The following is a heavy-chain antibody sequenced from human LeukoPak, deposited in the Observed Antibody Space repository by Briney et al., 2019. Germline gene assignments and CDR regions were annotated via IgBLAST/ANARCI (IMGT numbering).Heavy chain of an antibody. CDR2: INTNTGNP. V-gene: IGHV7-4-1*02. D-gene: IGHD3-10*01. J-gene: IGHJ4*02. CDR3: ARGPIITMVRGDILNPGY. CDR1: GYTFTNYG. Sequence: ASVKVSCKASGYTFTNYGISWVRQAPGQGLEWMGWINTNTGNPTYAQGFTGRFVFSLDTSVSTAYLQISSLKAEDTAVYYCARGPIITMVRGDILNPGYWGQGTLVTVSS.